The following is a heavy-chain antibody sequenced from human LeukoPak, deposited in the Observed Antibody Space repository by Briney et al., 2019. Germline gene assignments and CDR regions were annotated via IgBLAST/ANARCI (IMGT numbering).Heavy chain of an antibody. CDR3: ARGVSRWDFFDY. V-gene: IGHV1-8*01. CDR1: GYAFTSYD. CDR2: MNPNSGNT. Sequence: ASVKVSCKASGYAFTSYDINWVRQATGQGLEWMGWMNPNSGNTGYAQKFQGRVTMTRNTSISTAYMELSSLRSEDTAVYYCARGVSRWDFFDYWGQGALVTVSS. D-gene: IGHD5-24*01. J-gene: IGHJ4*02.